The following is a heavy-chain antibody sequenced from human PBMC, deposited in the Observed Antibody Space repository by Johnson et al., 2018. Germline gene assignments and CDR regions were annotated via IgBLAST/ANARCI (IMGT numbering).Heavy chain of an antibody. CDR2: ISSSSSTI. D-gene: IGHD6-19*01. Sequence: VQLVESGGGLVKPGGSLRLSCAASGFTFSSYSMNWVRQAPGKGLEWVSSISSSSSTIYYADSVKGRFTISRDNAKNSLYLQMNSLRAEDTAVYYCARAGFSSGWSPYYYYYMDVWGKGTTVTVSS. V-gene: IGHV3-21*01. J-gene: IGHJ6*03. CDR1: GFTFSSYS. CDR3: ARAGFSSGWSPYYYYYMDV.